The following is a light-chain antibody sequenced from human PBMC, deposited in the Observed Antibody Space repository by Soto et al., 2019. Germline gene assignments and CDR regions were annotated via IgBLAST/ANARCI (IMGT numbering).Light chain of an antibody. V-gene: IGKV1-33*01. CDR2: GAS. CDR3: QQYDSLPWT. CDR1: QDTSNY. Sequence: DIQMTQSPPSLSASVGDRVTITCQASQDTSNYLNWYQQKPGKAPKLLIYGASNLETGVPSRFIGSGSATDFNLTISSLQPEDIATYYCQQYDSLPWTFGQGTKVEMK. J-gene: IGKJ1*01.